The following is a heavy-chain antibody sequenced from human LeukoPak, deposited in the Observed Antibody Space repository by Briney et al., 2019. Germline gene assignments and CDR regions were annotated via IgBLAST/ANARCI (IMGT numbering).Heavy chain of an antibody. J-gene: IGHJ4*02. D-gene: IGHD5-24*01. CDR3: ARVGGGGDGYNIG. V-gene: IGHV4-39*07. CDR1: GGSISSSSYY. CDR2: IYHSGST. Sequence: SETLSLTCTVSGGSISSSSYYWGWIRQPPGKGLEWIGSIYHSGSTYYNPSLKSRVTISVDTSKNQFSLKLSSVTAADTAVYYCARVGGGGDGYNIGWGQGTLVTVSS.